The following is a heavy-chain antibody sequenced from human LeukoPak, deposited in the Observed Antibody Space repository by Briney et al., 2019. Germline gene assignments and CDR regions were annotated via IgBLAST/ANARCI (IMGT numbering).Heavy chain of an antibody. CDR2: VYYSGST. V-gene: IGHV4-30-4*01. D-gene: IGHD3-10*01. CDR1: GGSISSGDYY. Sequence: PSETLSLTCTVSGGSISSGDYYWSWIRQPPGKGLEWIGYVYYSGSTYYNPSLKSRVTISVDTSKNQFSLKLSSVTAADTAVYYCARDLVDYYGSGSYYNPDWYFDLWGRGTLVTVSS. CDR3: ARDLVDYYGSGSYYNPDWYFDL. J-gene: IGHJ2*01.